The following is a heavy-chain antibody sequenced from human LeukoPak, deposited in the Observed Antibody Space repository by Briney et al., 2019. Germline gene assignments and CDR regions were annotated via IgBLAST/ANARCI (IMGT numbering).Heavy chain of an antibody. V-gene: IGHV3-48*01. D-gene: IGHD2-2*01. J-gene: IGHJ4*02. CDR1: GFTFSSYS. CDR3: ARGSCTGTSCYDY. Sequence: GGSLRLSCAASGFTFSSYSMNWVRQAPGKGLEWVSYISSSSSTIYYADSVKGRFTISRDNAKNSLYLQMNSLRAEDTAVYYCARGSCTGTSCYDYWGQGTLVTVSS. CDR2: ISSSSSTI.